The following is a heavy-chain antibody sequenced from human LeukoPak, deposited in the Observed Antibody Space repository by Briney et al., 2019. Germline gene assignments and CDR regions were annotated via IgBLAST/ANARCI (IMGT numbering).Heavy chain of an antibody. CDR2: ISGSGGST. CDR1: GFTFSNFA. CDR3: ARRFDL. V-gene: IGHV3-23*01. J-gene: IGHJ2*01. Sequence: GGSLRLSCAASGFTFSNFAVSWVRQAPGKGLEWVSAISGSGGSTYYADSVKGRFTISRDNAKNSLYLQMNSLRAEDTAVYYCARRFDLWGRGTLVTVSS.